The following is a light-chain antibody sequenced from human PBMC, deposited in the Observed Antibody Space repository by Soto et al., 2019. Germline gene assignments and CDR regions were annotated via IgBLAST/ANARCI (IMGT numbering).Light chain of an antibody. J-gene: IGLJ2*01. CDR1: SSDVGGYNY. CDR3: SSYTGSSTV. V-gene: IGLV2-14*01. Sequence: QSALTQPASVSGSPGQSITISCTGTSSDVGGYNYVSWHQQHPGKAPKVMIYEVSNRPSGVSNRFSGSKSGNTASLTISGLQAEDEADYYCSSYTGSSTVFGGGTNLTVL. CDR2: EVS.